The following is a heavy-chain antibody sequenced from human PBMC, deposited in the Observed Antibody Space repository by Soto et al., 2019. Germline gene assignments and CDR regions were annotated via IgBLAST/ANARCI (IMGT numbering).Heavy chain of an antibody. CDR3: ARDAPGYSSGWYY. V-gene: IGHV1-69*08. J-gene: IGHJ4*02. CDR1: GGTFSSYT. D-gene: IGHD6-19*01. Sequence: QVQLVQSGAEVKKPGSSVKVSCKASGGTFSSYTISWVRQAPGQGLEWMGRIIPILGIANYAQKFQGRVTITADKSTSTAYMELSSLRFEDTAVYYCARDAPGYSSGWYYWGQGTLVTVSS. CDR2: IIPILGIA.